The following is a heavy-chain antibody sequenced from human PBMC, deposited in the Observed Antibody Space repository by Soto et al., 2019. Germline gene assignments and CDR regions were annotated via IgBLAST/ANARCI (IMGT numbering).Heavy chain of an antibody. CDR2: ISGSGGST. V-gene: IGHV3-23*01. J-gene: IGHJ4*02. CDR3: AKDRACSGGSCYRRYYFDY. D-gene: IGHD2-15*01. CDR1: GFTFSSYA. Sequence: EVQLLESGGGLVQPGGSLRLSCAASGFTFSSYAMSWVRQAPGKGLEWVSAISGSGGSTYYADSVKGRFTISRDNSKNTLYLQMNSLRAEDTAVYYCAKDRACSGGSCYRRYYFDYWGQGTLVTVSS.